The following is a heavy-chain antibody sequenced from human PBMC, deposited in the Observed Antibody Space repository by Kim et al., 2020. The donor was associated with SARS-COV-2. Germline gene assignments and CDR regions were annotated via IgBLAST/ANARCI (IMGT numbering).Heavy chain of an antibody. J-gene: IGHJ4*02. CDR2: AFYTGTT. Sequence: SETLSLTCTISGSSIINHYWTWIRQPPGKGLQWVGYAFYTGTTDYNPSLRSRLTMSVDTSRRQLSLKLTSVTAADTAVYYCARGDGWVDSWGQGTLVSV. V-gene: IGHV4-59*11. CDR3: ARGDGWVDS. D-gene: IGHD6-19*01. CDR1: GSSIINHY.